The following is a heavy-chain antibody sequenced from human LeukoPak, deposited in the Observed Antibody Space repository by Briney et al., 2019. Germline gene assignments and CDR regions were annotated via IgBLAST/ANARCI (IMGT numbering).Heavy chain of an antibody. J-gene: IGHJ6*02. Sequence: GGSLRLSCAASGLTFTTYWMNWVRQAPGKGLEWVANINQDGSESYYVDSVKGRFTISRDNAKKSLYLQMNGLRADDTAAYYCARDIVATGSDYYGMDVWGQGTTVTVSS. D-gene: IGHD5-12*01. CDR2: INQDGSES. CDR3: ARDIVATGSDYYGMDV. V-gene: IGHV3-7*01. CDR1: GLTFTTYW.